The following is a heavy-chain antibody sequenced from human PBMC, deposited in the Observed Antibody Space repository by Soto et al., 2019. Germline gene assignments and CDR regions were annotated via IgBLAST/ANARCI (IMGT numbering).Heavy chain of an antibody. D-gene: IGHD3-3*01. CDR1: GFTFSSYA. CDR3: AKDRPQLRFLEWLPLDY. J-gene: IGHJ4*02. CDR2: ISGSGGST. Sequence: GGSLRLSCAASGFTFSSYAMSWVRQAPGKGLEWVSAISGSGGSTYYADSVKGRFTISRDNSKNTLYLQMNSLRAEDTAVYYCAKDRPQLRFLEWLPLDYWGQGTLVTVSS. V-gene: IGHV3-23*01.